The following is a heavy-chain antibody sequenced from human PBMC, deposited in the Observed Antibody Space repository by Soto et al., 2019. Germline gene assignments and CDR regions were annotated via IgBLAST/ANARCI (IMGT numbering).Heavy chain of an antibody. Sequence: GSLRLSCAASGFTFDDYTMHWVRQAPGKGLEWVSLISWDGGSTYYADSVKGRFTISRDNSKNSLYLQMNSLRTEDTALYYCAKGVVRGYSYGPYYYYGMDVWGQGTTVTVSS. CDR2: ISWDGGST. CDR1: GFTFDDYT. D-gene: IGHD5-18*01. J-gene: IGHJ6*02. V-gene: IGHV3-43*01. CDR3: AKGVVRGYSYGPYYYYGMDV.